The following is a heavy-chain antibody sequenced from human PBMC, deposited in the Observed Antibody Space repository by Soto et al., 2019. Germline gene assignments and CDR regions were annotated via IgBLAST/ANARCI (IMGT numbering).Heavy chain of an antibody. J-gene: IGHJ5*02. D-gene: IGHD3-22*01. CDR1: GFTFSSYS. V-gene: IGHV3-48*02. Sequence: EVQLVESGGGLVQPGGSLRLSCAASGFTFSSYSMNWVRQAPGKGLEWVSYISSSSTIYYADSVKGRFTISRDNAKNSLYLQMNSLRDEDTAVYYCARMADYYDSSGYSGFDPWGQGTLVTVSS. CDR3: ARMADYYDSSGYSGFDP. CDR2: ISSSSTI.